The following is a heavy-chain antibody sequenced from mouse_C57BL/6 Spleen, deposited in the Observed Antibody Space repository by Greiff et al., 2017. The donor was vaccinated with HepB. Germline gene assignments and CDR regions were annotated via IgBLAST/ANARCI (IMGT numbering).Heavy chain of an antibody. CDR3: ARSTTVRGYFDV. J-gene: IGHJ1*03. CDR2: IDPSDSYT. Sequence: QVQLQQSGAELVMPGASVKLSCKASGYTFTSYWMHWVKQRPGQGLEWIGEIDPSDSYTNYNQKFKGKSTLTVDKSSSTAYMQLSSLTSEDSAVYYCARSTTVRGYFDVWGTGTTVTVSS. V-gene: IGHV1-69*01. D-gene: IGHD1-1*01. CDR1: GYTFTSYW.